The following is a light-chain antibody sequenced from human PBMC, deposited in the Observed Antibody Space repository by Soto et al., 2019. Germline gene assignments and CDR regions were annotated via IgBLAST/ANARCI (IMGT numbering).Light chain of an antibody. Sequence: EIVLTQSPGTLSLSPGERATLSCRASQSVSSSYLAWYQQKPGQAPRLLIYGASSRATGIPDRFSDSGSGTDFTLTISRLEPEDFAVYYCQQYGSSRWTFGQGTKVDI. CDR2: GAS. CDR1: QSVSSSY. J-gene: IGKJ1*01. V-gene: IGKV3-20*01. CDR3: QQYGSSRWT.